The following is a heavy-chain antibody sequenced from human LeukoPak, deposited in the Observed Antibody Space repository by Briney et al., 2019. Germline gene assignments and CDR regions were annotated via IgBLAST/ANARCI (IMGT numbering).Heavy chain of an antibody. CDR1: GGSISSYY. CDR2: IYYSGST. D-gene: IGHD5-24*01. J-gene: IGHJ6*03. Sequence: SETLSLTCTVSGGSISSYYWSWIRQPPGKGLEWIGYIYYSGSTNYKPSLRSRVTISVDTNKNQFSLKLSSVTAAEAAVYYCARGGRYRYGYNEYHSYMDIWGKGTTVTVSS. V-gene: IGHV4-59*01. CDR3: ARGGRYRYGYNEYHSYMDI.